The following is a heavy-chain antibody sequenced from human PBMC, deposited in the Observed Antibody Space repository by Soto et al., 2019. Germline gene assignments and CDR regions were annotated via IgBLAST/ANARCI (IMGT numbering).Heavy chain of an antibody. J-gene: IGHJ3*02. CDR2: IYQSGSD. Sequence: LQLQESGPGLVKPSETLSLTCTVSGGSIITSTHYWGWIRQPPGKGLEWIGSIYQSGSDYYNPSLKSRVSISVDTTKSHVSLKLRSVTASDTAVYYCATLYGGPRAFAICGQGTLVTVSS. CDR1: GGSIITSTHY. D-gene: IGHD3-16*01. CDR3: ATLYGGPRAFAI. V-gene: IGHV4-39*02.